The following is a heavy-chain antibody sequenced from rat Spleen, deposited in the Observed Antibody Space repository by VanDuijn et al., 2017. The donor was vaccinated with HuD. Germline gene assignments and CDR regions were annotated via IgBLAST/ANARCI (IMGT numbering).Heavy chain of an antibody. D-gene: IGHD1-10*01. J-gene: IGHJ2*01. CDR3: ARARTTSNYFDY. V-gene: IGHV5-31*01. Sequence: EVQLVESGGGLVQPGRSLKLSCAASGFTFNNYWMTWIRQAPGKGLEWVASITNAAGKVYYPDSVKGRFTISRNNAKNTQYLQMDSLRSEDTATYYCARARTTSNYFDYWGQGVMVTVSS. CDR1: GFTFNNYW. CDR2: ITNAAGKV.